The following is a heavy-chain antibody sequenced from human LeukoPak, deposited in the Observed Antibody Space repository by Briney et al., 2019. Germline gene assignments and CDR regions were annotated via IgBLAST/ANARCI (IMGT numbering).Heavy chain of an antibody. J-gene: IGHJ3*02. CDR1: GYTLTELS. Sequence: ASVKVSCKVSGYTLTELSMHWVRQAPGKGLEWMGGFDPEDGETIYAQKFQGRVTMTEDTSTDTAYMELSRLRSDDTAVYYCARPGGYDGAFDIWGQGTMVTVSS. CDR2: FDPEDGET. CDR3: ARPGGYDGAFDI. D-gene: IGHD3-22*01. V-gene: IGHV1-24*01.